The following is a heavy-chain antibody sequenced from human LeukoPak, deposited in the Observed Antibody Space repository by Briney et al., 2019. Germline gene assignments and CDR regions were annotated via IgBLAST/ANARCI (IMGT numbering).Heavy chain of an antibody. CDR1: GGSISSSNW. J-gene: IGHJ2*01. Sequence: TSETLSLTCAVSGGSISSSNWWSWVRQPPGKGLEWIGEIYHSGSTNYNPSLKSRVTISVDKSKNQFSLKLSSVTAADTAVYYCARLGGAPLVLGRVVVTLEPYWYFDLWGRGTLVTVSS. D-gene: IGHD3-22*01. V-gene: IGHV4-4*02. CDR3: ARLGGAPLVLGRVVVTLEPYWYFDL. CDR2: IYHSGST.